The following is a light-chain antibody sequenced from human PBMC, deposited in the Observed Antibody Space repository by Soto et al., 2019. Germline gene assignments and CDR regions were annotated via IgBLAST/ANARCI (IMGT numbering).Light chain of an antibody. CDR2: GAS. J-gene: IGKJ5*01. CDR1: QSVSSN. Sequence: ITRSPATLSVSPGERATLSCRASQSVSSNLAWYQQKPGQAPRLLIYGASTRATGIPARFSGSGSGTEFTLTISSLQSEDFAVSYCKQYHSRPITPGHGTRQDSK. CDR3: KQYHSRPIT. V-gene: IGKV3-15*01.